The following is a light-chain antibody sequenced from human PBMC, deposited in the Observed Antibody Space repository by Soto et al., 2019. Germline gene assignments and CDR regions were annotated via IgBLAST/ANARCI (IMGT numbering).Light chain of an antibody. Sequence: EVVMTQSAATLSVSPGDGATLSCRASQSVSRNLAGYQQKPGQAPRLLISGASTRATGIPARFSGSGSGTEFTLSISSLQSEDFAVYYCQQYVDWPWTFGQGTKVEVK. V-gene: IGKV3-15*01. CDR2: GAS. CDR1: QSVSRN. CDR3: QQYVDWPWT. J-gene: IGKJ1*01.